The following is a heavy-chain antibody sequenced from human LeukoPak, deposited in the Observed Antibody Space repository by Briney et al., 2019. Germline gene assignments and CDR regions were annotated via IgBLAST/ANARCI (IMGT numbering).Heavy chain of an antibody. CDR1: GASVSSYH. CDR2: IYTSGST. J-gene: IGHJ5*02. Sequence: SETLSLTCDISGASVSSYHWSWIRQPAGKGLEWIGRIYTSGSTNYNPSLESRVTMSVDTSKNQLSLKLRSVTAADTAVYYCARDVERLVFGWLDPWGQGTLVTVSS. V-gene: IGHV4-4*07. D-gene: IGHD6-19*01. CDR3: ARDVERLVFGWLDP.